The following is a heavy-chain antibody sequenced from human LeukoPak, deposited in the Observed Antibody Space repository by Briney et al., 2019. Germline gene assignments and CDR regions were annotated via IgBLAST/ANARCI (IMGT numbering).Heavy chain of an antibody. Sequence: PGESLRLSCAAAGFTFSSHWMHWVRHAPGNGLVWVSCITTDGTTTTYADSVRGRCTISRDNAKNTLFLQMNSLRVEDTAVYYCARGQALGYGWNPNWFDPWGQGTLVTVSS. CDR3: ARGQALGYGWNPNWFDP. D-gene: IGHD1-20*01. J-gene: IGHJ5*02. CDR1: GFTFSSHW. CDR2: ITTDGTTT. V-gene: IGHV3-74*01.